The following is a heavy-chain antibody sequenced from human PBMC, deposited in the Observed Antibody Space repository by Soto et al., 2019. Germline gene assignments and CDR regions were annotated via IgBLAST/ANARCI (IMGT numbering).Heavy chain of an antibody. D-gene: IGHD2-2*01. Sequence: ASVKVSCKASGYTFSSYAMHWFRQAPGQRLEWMGWINAGNSNTKYSQKFQGRVTMTSDTSTSTVYMELSSLRSDDTAVYYCARGISTTRYYYYYGMEVWGQGTTVTVSS. V-gene: IGHV1-3*01. J-gene: IGHJ6*02. CDR1: GYTFSSYA. CDR3: ARGISTTRYYYYYGMEV. CDR2: INAGNSNT.